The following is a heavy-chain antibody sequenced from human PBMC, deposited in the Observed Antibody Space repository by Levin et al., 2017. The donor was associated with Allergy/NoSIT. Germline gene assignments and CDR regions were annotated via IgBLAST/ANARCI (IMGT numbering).Heavy chain of an antibody. J-gene: IGHJ4*02. CDR1: GGSFSAYY. CDR2: INSSGST. V-gene: IGHV4-34*01. D-gene: IGHD3-9*01. CDR3: AQSRLYDILTSSWKYYFNY. Sequence: PSETLSLTCAVYGGSFSAYYWTWVRQPPGKGLEWIGEINSSGSTNYNPSLKSRVTISIDTSQSQFSLKLSSVTAADTAVYYCAQSRLYDILTSSWKYYFNYWGQGTLVTVSS.